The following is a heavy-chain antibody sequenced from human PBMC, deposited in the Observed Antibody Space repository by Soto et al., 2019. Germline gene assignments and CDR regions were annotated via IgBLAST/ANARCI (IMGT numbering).Heavy chain of an antibody. CDR3: ARERLKDSSGYPAFDI. CDR2: ISSSSSTI. D-gene: IGHD3-22*01. V-gene: IGHV3-48*01. Sequence: EVQLVESGGGLVQPGGSLRLSCAASGFTFSSHSMNWVRQAPGKGLEWVSYISSSSSTIYYADSVKGRFTISRDKAKNSLYLQMIRLRAEDTAVYYCARERLKDSSGYPAFDIWGQGTQVTVSS. CDR1: GFTFSSHS. J-gene: IGHJ3*02.